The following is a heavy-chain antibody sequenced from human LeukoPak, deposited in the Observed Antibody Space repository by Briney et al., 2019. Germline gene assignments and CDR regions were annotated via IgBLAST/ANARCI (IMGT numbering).Heavy chain of an antibody. CDR1: GFTLSGFG. Sequence: GGSLRLSCAASGFTLSGFGMNWVRQAPGKGLEWVSYISSSTTTMYYADSVKGRFTISRDNAKNSLYLQMNSLRAEDTAVYYCARARGLGHGDYVRWFDPWGQGTLVTVSS. CDR3: ARARGLGHGDYVRWFDP. D-gene: IGHD4-17*01. V-gene: IGHV3-48*01. J-gene: IGHJ5*02. CDR2: ISSSTTTM.